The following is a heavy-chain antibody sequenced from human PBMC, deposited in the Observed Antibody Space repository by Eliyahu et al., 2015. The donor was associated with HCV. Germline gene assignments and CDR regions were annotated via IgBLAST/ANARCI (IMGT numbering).Heavy chain of an antibody. CDR3: AKDVENTHYYYMDV. CDR1: GFXFGDYG. D-gene: IGHD1/OR15-1a*01. Sequence: EGQLVESGGGLVQPGRSLRLSXCAASGFXFGDYGMHWVRQAPGKGLGWVSGISWNSGSIHYAASVKDRFTIFRDNAKNSLYLQMNSLRPEDTALYYCAKDVENTHYYYMDVWGKGTTVTVPS. V-gene: IGHV3-9*01. J-gene: IGHJ6*03. CDR2: ISWNSGSI.